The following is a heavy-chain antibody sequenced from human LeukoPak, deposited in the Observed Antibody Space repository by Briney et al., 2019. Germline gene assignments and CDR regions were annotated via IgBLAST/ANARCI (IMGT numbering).Heavy chain of an antibody. V-gene: IGHV1-18*01. CDR3: ARDSGGLTFGYWFDP. CDR1: GYTFSSYG. CDR2: ISANNGNT. D-gene: IGHD1-26*01. J-gene: IGHJ5*02. Sequence: ASVKVSCKASGYTFSSYGINWVSQAPGQGLEWLGWISANNGNTYYAQKFQGRVTMTKETSTSTAYMELRSLRFGDTAVYCVARDSGGLTFGYWFDPWGQGTLVTVSS.